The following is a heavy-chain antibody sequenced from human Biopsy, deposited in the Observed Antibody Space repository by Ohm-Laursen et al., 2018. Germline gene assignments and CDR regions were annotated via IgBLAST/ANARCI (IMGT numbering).Heavy chain of an antibody. Sequence: PSVNVSRKPSVGTSFNYAISWVRQAPGQGLEWMGGIIPMFGTANYAQMFQGRVTISADESTSTSYMELSRLTTEDTAIYFCARGPHSGSHSCFDYWGRGALVTVSS. CDR3: ARGPHSGSHSCFDY. D-gene: IGHD1-26*01. J-gene: IGHJ4*02. V-gene: IGHV1-69*01. CDR2: IIPMFGTA. CDR1: VGTSFNYA.